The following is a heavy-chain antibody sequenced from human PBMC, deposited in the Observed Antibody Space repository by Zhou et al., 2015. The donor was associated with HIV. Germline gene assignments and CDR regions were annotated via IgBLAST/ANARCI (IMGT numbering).Heavy chain of an antibody. CDR3: ARDRRYCSSTSCYTDRGLAYSGEYYYYGMDV. CDR1: GGTFSSYA. Sequence: QVQLVQSGAEVKKPGSSVKVSCKASGGTFSSYAISWVRQAPGQGLEWMGGIIPIFGTANYAQKFQGRVTITADESTSTAYMELSSLRSEDTAVYYCARDRRYCSSTSCYTDRGLAYSGEYYYYGMDVWGQGP. CDR2: IIPIFGTA. D-gene: IGHD2-2*02. V-gene: IGHV1-69*01. J-gene: IGHJ6*02.